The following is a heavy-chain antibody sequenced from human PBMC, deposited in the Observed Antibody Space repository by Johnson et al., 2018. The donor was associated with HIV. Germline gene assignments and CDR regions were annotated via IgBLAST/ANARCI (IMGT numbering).Heavy chain of an antibody. Sequence: VQLVESGGGLVQPGGSLRLSCAASGFTFSSYWMSWVRQAPGKGLEWVANIKQDGSEKYYVDSVKGRFPISRDNSKNTLFLQMNSLRAEDTAIYSCTKERGTATTWYTREAFDIWGQGTMVAVSS. CDR1: GFTFSSYW. V-gene: IGHV3-7*05. CDR3: TKERGTATTWYTREAFDI. J-gene: IGHJ3*02. CDR2: IKQDGSEK. D-gene: IGHD1-1*01.